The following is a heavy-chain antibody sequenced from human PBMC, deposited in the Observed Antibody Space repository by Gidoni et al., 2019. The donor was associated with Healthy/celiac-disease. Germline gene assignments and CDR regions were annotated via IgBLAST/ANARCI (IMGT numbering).Heavy chain of an antibody. V-gene: IGHV1-18*04. J-gene: IGHJ4*02. CDR2: ISAYNGNT. CDR1: GYTFTSYG. CDR3: ARGGVEWELLGETYFDY. D-gene: IGHD1-26*01. Sequence: QVQLVQSGAEVKKPGAPVKVSCKASGYTFTSYGIRWVRQAPGQGIEGMGWISAYNGNTNNTQKLQGRVTMTTDTSTSTAYMELRSLRADDTAVYYCARGGVEWELLGETYFDYWGQGTLVTVSS.